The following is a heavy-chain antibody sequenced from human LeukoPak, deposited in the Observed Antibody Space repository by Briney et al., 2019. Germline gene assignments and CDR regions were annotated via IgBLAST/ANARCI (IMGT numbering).Heavy chain of an antibody. D-gene: IGHD6-19*01. CDR2: ISYTGST. CDR1: GGSISNSGYY. V-gene: IGHV4-39*01. Sequence: PSETLSLTCTVSGGSISNSGYYWGWIRQPPGKGLEWIGSISYTGSTNYNPSLRSRVSISVDTSKNHFSLKVTSVTAADTSVYYCARHHESGWYSDFDYWGQGTLVTVSS. J-gene: IGHJ4*02. CDR3: ARHHESGWYSDFDY.